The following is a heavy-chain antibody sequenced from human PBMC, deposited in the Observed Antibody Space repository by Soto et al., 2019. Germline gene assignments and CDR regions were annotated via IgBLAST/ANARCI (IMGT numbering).Heavy chain of an antibody. CDR2: ISTYNGNT. V-gene: IGHV1-18*01. J-gene: IGHJ4*02. CDR3: ARIPYYDFWSGYYGVIADY. D-gene: IGHD3-3*01. Sequence: ASVKVSCKASGYTFTSYGISWVRQAPGQGLEWMGWISTYNGNTNYAQKLQGRVTMTTDTSTSTAYMELSSLRSEDTAVYYCARIPYYDFWSGYYGVIADYWGQGTQVTVSS. CDR1: GYTFTSYG.